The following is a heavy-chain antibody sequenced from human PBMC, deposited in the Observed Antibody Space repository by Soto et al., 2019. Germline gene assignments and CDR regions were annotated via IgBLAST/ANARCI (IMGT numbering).Heavy chain of an antibody. CDR3: ARDSMTFDYGGNSNYYGMDV. D-gene: IGHD4-17*01. V-gene: IGHV4-61*01. CDR2: IYYSGST. J-gene: IGHJ6*02. Sequence: SETLSLTXTVSGGSVSSGSYYWSWIRQPPGKGLEWIGYIYYSGSTNYNPSLKSRVTISVDTSKNQFSLKLSSVTAADTAVYYCARDSMTFDYGGNSNYYGMDVWGQGTTVTVSS. CDR1: GGSVSSGSYY.